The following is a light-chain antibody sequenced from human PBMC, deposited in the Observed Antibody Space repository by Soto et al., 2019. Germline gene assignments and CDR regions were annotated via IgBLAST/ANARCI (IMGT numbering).Light chain of an antibody. Sequence: AIRMTQSPSSFSASTGDRVTITCRASQGISSYLAWYQQRPGKAPKLLIYAASTLQSGVPSRFSGSGSGTDFTLTISSLQSEDFATYYCQQYYSYPLTFGGGTKEEIK. J-gene: IGKJ4*01. CDR1: QGISSY. CDR2: AAS. CDR3: QQYYSYPLT. V-gene: IGKV1-8*01.